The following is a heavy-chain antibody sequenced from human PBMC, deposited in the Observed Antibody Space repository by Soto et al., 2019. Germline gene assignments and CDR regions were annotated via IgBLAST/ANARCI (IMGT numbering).Heavy chain of an antibody. CDR2: INHSGST. Sequence: PSETLSLTCAVDGGSFSGYYWSWIRQPPGKGLEWIGEINHSGSTNYNPSLKSRVTISVDTSKNQFSLKLSSVTAADTAVYYCASHPAAMEVYYAMDVWGQGTTVTVSS. D-gene: IGHD2-2*01. CDR1: GGSFSGYY. V-gene: IGHV4-34*01. J-gene: IGHJ6*02. CDR3: ASHPAAMEVYYAMDV.